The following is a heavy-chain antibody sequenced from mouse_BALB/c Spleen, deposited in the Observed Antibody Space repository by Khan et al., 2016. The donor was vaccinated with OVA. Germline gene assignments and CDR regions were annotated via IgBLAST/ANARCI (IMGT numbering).Heavy chain of an antibody. J-gene: IGHJ2*01. CDR2: ISYSGNT. Sequence: EVQLQESGPGLVKPSQSLSLTCTVTGYSITSDYAWNWIRQFPGNKLEWMGFISYSGNTKYNPSLKSRISVTRDTSKNQFFLQLNSVPTEDTATYYCARVYGGDFDYWGQGTTLTVSS. CDR1: GYSITSDYA. CDR3: ARVYGGDFDY. D-gene: IGHD2-10*02. V-gene: IGHV3-2*02.